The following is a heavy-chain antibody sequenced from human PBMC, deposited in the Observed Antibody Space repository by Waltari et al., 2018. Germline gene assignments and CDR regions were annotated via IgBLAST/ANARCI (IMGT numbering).Heavy chain of an antibody. CDR2: VNPNSGNT. CDR1: GYTFTSYD. CDR3: ARVISSGWYTLGLDY. V-gene: IGHV1-8*01. D-gene: IGHD6-19*01. Sequence: QVQLVQSGAEVKKPGASVKVSCKASGYTFTSYDINWVRQATGKGLEWMGWVNPNSGNTGYEKKFQGRVTMTRNTSMSTTYMELSSLRSEDTAVYYCARVISSGWYTLGLDYWGQGTLVTVSS. J-gene: IGHJ4*02.